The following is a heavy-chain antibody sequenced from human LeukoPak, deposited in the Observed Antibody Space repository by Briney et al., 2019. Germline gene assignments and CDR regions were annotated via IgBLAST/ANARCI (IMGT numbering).Heavy chain of an antibody. CDR2: INPNSGGA. D-gene: IGHD1/OR15-1a*01. Sequence: GASVKVSCKASGYTLTGYYMHWVRQAPGQGLEWMGWINPNSGGANYAQKFQGRVTMTRDTSISTAYMELSSLRSEDTAVYYCARTRLTGTRFDYWGQGTLVTVSS. CDR3: ARTRLTGTRFDY. CDR1: GYTLTGYY. V-gene: IGHV1-2*02. J-gene: IGHJ4*02.